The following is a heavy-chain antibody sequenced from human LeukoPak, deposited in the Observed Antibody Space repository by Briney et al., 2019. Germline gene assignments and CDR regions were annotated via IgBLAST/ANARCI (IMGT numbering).Heavy chain of an antibody. CDR1: GFTFSSYA. CDR3: ARVPRIVVDTTTTY. Sequence: PGGSLRLSCAAPGFTFSSYAMHWVRQAPGKGLEWVAVISYDGSNKYYADSVKGRFTISRDNSKNTLYLQMNSLRAEDTAVYYCARVPRIVVDTTTTYWGQGTLVTVSS. V-gene: IGHV3-30-3*01. D-gene: IGHD3-22*01. CDR2: ISYDGSNK. J-gene: IGHJ4*02.